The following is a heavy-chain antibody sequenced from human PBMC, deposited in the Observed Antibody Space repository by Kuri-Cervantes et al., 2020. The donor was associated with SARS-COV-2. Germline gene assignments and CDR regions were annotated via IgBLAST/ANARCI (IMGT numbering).Heavy chain of an antibody. D-gene: IGHD3-16*01. CDR3: ARVGDRYYYYYYMDV. J-gene: IGHJ6*03. V-gene: IGHV5-51*01. CDR1: GYSFTSYW. Sequence: GGSLRLSCKGSGYSFTSYWIGWVRQMPGKGLEWMGIIYPGDSDTRYSPSFQGQVTISADKSISTAYLQWSSLKASDTAMYYCARVGDRYYYYYYMDVWGKGTSVTVSS. CDR2: IYPGDSDT.